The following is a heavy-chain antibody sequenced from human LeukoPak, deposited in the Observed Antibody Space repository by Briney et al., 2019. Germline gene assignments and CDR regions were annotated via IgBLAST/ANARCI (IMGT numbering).Heavy chain of an antibody. CDR3: ARDRFFGMDV. V-gene: IGHV3-30*03. CDR1: GFFVTTYG. CDR2: ISRDESNK. J-gene: IGHJ6*02. Sequence: GGSLRLSFAASGFFVTTYGIHWVRQAPGKGLEWVAVISRDESNKYYGDAVKGRFTISRDNAKNMLYLQMNSLRAEDTAVYYCARDRFFGMDVWGQGTTVTVSS.